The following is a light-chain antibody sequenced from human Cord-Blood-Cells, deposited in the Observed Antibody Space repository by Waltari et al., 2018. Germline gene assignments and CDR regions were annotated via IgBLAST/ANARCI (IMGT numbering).Light chain of an antibody. J-gene: IGKJ2*01. V-gene: IGKV1-8*01. CDR3: QQYYSYPVT. Sequence: AIRMTQSPSSLSASTGDRVTITCRASQGISHYLAWYQQKPGKAPKLLIYAASTLQSGVPSRFSGSGSGTDFTLTISCLQSEDFATYGCQQYYSYPVTFGQGTKLEIK. CDR1: QGISHY. CDR2: AAS.